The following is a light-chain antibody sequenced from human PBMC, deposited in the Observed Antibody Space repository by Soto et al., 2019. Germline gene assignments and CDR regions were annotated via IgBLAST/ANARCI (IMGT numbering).Light chain of an antibody. CDR1: SSNIGNNY. CDR2: ENN. CDR3: GTWDSSLSARGV. V-gene: IGLV1-51*02. Sequence: QSVLTQPPSVSAAPGQKVTISCSGSSSNIGNNYVSWYQQLPGTAPKLLIYENNKRPSGIPDRFSGSKSGTSATLGITGLQTWDEADYYYGTWDSSLSARGVFGGGTKVTVL. J-gene: IGLJ3*02.